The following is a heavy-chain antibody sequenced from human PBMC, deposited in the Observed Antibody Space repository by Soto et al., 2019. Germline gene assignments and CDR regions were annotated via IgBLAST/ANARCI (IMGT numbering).Heavy chain of an antibody. CDR3: AKGHGAESRFDP. D-gene: IGHD4-17*01. J-gene: IGHJ5*02. CDR2: ISLSGANI. Sequence: GRSLRLSCAASGFTFTSHAMYWVRQAPGRGLEWVSKISLSGANIDYADSVKGRFTTSRDTSQNTLYLQMNSLRVEDTAIYYCAKGHGAESRFDPWGQGTLVTAPQ. CDR1: GFTFTSHA. V-gene: IGHV3-23*01.